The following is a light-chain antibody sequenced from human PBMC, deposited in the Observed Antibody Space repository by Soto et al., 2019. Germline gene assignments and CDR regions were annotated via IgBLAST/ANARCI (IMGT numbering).Light chain of an antibody. Sequence: QSVLTQPPSASGTPGQRVTISCSGSRSNIGSNTVNWYQQFPGMAPKLLIYSDNVRPSGVPDRFSGSKSGTSASLAISGLQSEDEADYYCAAWDDSRDGRVVFGGGTKLTVL. CDR3: AAWDDSRDGRVV. CDR2: SDN. J-gene: IGLJ2*01. V-gene: IGLV1-44*01. CDR1: RSNIGSNT.